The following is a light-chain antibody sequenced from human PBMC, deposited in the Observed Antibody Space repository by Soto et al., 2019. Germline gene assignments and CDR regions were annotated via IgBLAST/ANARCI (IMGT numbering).Light chain of an antibody. CDR1: QSISSW. Sequence: DIQETQSPSTLSASVGDRVTITCRASQSISSWLAWYQQKPGKAPKLLIYDASSLESGVPSRFSGSGSGTEFTLTISSLQPDDFATYYCQQYNSYWTFGQGTKVDXK. CDR2: DAS. V-gene: IGKV1-5*01. J-gene: IGKJ1*01. CDR3: QQYNSYWT.